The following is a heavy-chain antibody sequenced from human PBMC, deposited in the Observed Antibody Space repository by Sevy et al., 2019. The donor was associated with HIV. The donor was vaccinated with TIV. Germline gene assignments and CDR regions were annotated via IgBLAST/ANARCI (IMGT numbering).Heavy chain of an antibody. V-gene: IGHV1-18*01. CDR3: ARATGAARPHAFDI. CDR2: ISAYNGNT. CDR1: GYTLSQVS. Sequence: ASVKVSCKVSGYTLSQVSMHWVRQAPGQGLEWMGWISAYNGNTNYAQKLQGRVTMTTDTSTSTAYMELRSLRSDDTAVYYCARATGAARPHAFDIWGQGTMVTVSS. J-gene: IGHJ3*02. D-gene: IGHD6-6*01.